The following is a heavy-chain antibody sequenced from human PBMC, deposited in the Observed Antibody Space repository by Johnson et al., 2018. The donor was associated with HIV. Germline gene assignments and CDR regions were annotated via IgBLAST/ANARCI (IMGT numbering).Heavy chain of an antibody. CDR2: IWYDGSNK. D-gene: IGHD6-13*01. CDR3: ARARDSWSSSWLSRDNAFDM. J-gene: IGHJ3*02. V-gene: IGHV3-33*01. Sequence: QVQLVESGGGVVQPGGSLRLSCAASGFTFSSYGMHWVRQAPGQGLEWVAVIWYDGSNKYYPGSVKGRFTISRENAKNSLYLKMNSLRAGDTAVYYCARARDSWSSSWLSRDNAFDMWGQGTMVTVSS. CDR1: GFTFSSYG.